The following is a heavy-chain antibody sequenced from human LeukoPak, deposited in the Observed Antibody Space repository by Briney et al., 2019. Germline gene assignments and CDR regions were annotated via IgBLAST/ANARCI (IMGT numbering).Heavy chain of an antibody. CDR2: ISHDGSQE. CDR3: ARDSGYGADNDAFDI. V-gene: IGHV3-30*04. D-gene: IGHD5-12*01. CDR1: GFTFNKYD. Sequence: GGSLRLSCTASGFTFNKYDMHWVRQAPGKGLEWVTFISHDGSQEHYADSVKGRFTISRDNSKQTVYLQMNSLKSEDTALYYCARDSGYGADNDAFDIWGQGTMVTVSS. J-gene: IGHJ3*02.